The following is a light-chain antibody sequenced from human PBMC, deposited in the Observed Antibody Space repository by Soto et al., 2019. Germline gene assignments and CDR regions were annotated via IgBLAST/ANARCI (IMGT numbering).Light chain of an antibody. CDR2: GAS. J-gene: IGKJ1*01. V-gene: IGKV3-15*01. Sequence: DIVLTQSPCTLSVSPGERATLSCRTSQSINSNLAWYQQRPGQAPRLLIYGASTRATGIPARFSGSGSGTEYTLTISSLQSEDFAVYYCQQYNNWWTFGQGTKVDIK. CDR1: QSINSN. CDR3: QQYNNWWT.